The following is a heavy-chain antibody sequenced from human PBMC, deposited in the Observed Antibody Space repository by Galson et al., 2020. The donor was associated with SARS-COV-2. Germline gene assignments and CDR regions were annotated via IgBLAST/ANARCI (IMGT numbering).Heavy chain of an antibody. CDR3: AGALAI. V-gene: IGHV3-74*01. CDR2: NKRDGSNL. J-gene: IGHJ4*02. CDR1: GFAFSYYW. Sequence: GGSLKIPCAASGFAFSYYWMHWVRQTPGKGPEWVSRNKRDGSNLTYADSEKGRFTISRDNAKKTLYLQMNSLRADDTAMYYCAGALAIWGQGTLVTVSS.